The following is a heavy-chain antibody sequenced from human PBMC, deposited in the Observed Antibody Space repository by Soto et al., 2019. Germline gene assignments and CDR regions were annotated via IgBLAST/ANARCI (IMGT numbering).Heavy chain of an antibody. CDR2: IHHSGST. J-gene: IGHJ4*02. D-gene: IGHD2-15*01. CDR1: GGSLSGSY. CDR3: ASPGYCSDGTCYPDY. V-gene: IGHV4-34*01. Sequence: SETLSLTCAVYGGSLSGSYWSWIRQPPGTGLEWIGEIHHSGSTYYNPSLKSRVTLSVDTSKNQFSLKLNSATAADTAVYYCASPGYCSDGTCYPDYWGQGTLVTVSS.